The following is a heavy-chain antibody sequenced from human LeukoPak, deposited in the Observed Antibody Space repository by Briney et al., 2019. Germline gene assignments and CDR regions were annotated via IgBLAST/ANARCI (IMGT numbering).Heavy chain of an antibody. V-gene: IGHV4-59*01. CDR2: IFYSGST. CDR3: ARDQNRAFDI. CDR1: GGSISSYY. J-gene: IGHJ3*02. Sequence: SETLSLTCTVPGGSISSYYWSWIPQPPGKGLEWIGYIFYSGSTNYNPSLKSRVTKSVDTSKNQFSLTLSSVTAADTAVYYCARDQNRAFDIWGQGTMVTVSS.